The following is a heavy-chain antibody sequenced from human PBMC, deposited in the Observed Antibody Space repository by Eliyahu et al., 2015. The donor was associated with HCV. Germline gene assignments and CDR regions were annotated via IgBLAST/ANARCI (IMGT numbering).Heavy chain of an antibody. D-gene: IGHD3-16*01. J-gene: IGHJ4*02. CDR3: AREGFGKSLDY. Sequence: QVQLVESAGGLVKPGGSLRLSCAAXGFXFSXYYMSWIRQAPXKGXEWVAYIGGRGSIIYYADSVKGRFTISRDNAKYSLYLQMNSLRADDTAVYYCAREGFGKSLDYWGQGTLVTVSS. CDR2: IGGRGSII. CDR1: GFXFSXYY. V-gene: IGHV3-11*01.